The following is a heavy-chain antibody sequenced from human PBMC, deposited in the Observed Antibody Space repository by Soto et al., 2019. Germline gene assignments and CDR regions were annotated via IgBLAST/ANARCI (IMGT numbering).Heavy chain of an antibody. D-gene: IGHD3-10*01. V-gene: IGHV1-8*01. J-gene: IGHJ5*02. CDR3: AREAYGDNWFDP. CDR1: GYTFTSYD. Sequence: ASVKVSCKASGYTFTSYDINWVRQATGQGLEWMGWMNPNSGNTGYAQKFQGRVTMTRNTSISTAYMELSSLRSEDTAVYYCAREAYGDNWFDPWGQGTLVTVSS. CDR2: MNPNSGNT.